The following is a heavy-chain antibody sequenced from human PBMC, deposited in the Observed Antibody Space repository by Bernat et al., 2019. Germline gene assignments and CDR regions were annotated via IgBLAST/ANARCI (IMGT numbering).Heavy chain of an antibody. CDR3: AKERIVATPSPFDY. J-gene: IGHJ4*02. V-gene: IGHV3-30*18. CDR1: GFTFSSYG. D-gene: IGHD5-12*01. Sequence: QVQLVESGGGVVQPGRSLRLSCAASGFTFSSYGMHWVRQAPGKGLEWVAVISYDGSNKYYADSVKGRFTISRDNSKNTLYLQINSLRAEDTAVYYCAKERIVATPSPFDYWGQGTLVTVSS. CDR2: ISYDGSNK.